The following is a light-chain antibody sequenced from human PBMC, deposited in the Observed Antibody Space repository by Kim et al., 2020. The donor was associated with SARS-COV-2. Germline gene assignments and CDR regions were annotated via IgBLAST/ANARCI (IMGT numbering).Light chain of an antibody. CDR1: QSVSSSY. J-gene: IGKJ1*01. V-gene: IGKV3-20*01. CDR2: GAS. Sequence: PGERATLSCRASQSVSSSYLAWYQQKPGQAPRLLIYGASSRATGIPDRFSGSGSGTDFTLTISRLEPEDFVVYYCQQYGTSPEWTFGQGTKVDIK. CDR3: QQYGTSPEWT.